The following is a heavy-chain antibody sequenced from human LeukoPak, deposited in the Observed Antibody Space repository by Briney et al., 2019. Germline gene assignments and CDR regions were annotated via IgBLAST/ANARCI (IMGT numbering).Heavy chain of an antibody. CDR3: ARHSSGYFSHFDY. CDR1: GGSISSSSYY. J-gene: IGHJ4*02. Sequence: SETLSLTCSVSGGSISSSSYYWGWIRQPSGKGLEWIGSIYYSGNTYYSPSLKSRVTISVDKSKTQFSLKLSSVTAADTAVFYCARHSSGYFSHFDYWGQGTLVTVSS. V-gene: IGHV4-39*01. D-gene: IGHD3-22*01. CDR2: IYYSGNT.